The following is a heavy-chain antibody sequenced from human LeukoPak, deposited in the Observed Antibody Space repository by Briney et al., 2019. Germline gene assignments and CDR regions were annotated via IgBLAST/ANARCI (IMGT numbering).Heavy chain of an antibody. J-gene: IGHJ6*02. CDR2: ISAYNGNT. Sequence: ASVKVSCKASGYTFTSYGISWVRQAPGQGLEWMGWISAYNGNTNYAQKLQGRVTMTTDTSTSTAYMELRSLRSDDTAVYYCVRASYYDSSGYYYRPYYYGMDVWGQGTTVTVSS. CDR3: VRASYYDSSGYYYRPYYYGMDV. CDR1: GYTFTSYG. V-gene: IGHV1-18*01. D-gene: IGHD3-22*01.